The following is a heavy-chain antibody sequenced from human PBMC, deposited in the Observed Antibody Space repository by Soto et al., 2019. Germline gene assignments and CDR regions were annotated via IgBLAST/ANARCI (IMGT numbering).Heavy chain of an antibody. CDR2: ISYDGSNK. CDR3: AKEKSYYDFWSGPDY. J-gene: IGHJ4*02. D-gene: IGHD3-3*01. Sequence: GGSLRLSCAASGFPFSSYGMHWVRQAPGKGLEWVAVISYDGSNKYYADSVKGRFTISRDNSKNTLYLQMNSLRAEDTAVYYCAKEKSYYDFWSGPDYWGQGTLVTVSS. CDR1: GFPFSSYG. V-gene: IGHV3-30*18.